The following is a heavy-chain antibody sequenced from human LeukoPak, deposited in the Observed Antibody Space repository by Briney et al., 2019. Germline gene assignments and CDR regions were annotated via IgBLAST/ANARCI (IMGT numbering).Heavy chain of an antibody. J-gene: IGHJ3*02. D-gene: IGHD5-24*01. V-gene: IGHV4-39*01. CDR3: ASTAPVDGYNGAFDI. CDR2: IYYSGST. CDR1: GGSISSSSYY. Sequence: SETLSLTCTVSGGSISSSSYYWGWIRQPPGKGLEWIGSIYYSGSTYYNPSLKSRVTISVDTSKNQFSLKLSSVTAADTAVYYCASTAPVDGYNGAFDIWGQGTMVTVSS.